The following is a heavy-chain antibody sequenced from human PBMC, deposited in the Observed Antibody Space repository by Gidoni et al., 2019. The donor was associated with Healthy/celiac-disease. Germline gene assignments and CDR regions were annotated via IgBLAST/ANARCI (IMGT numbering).Heavy chain of an antibody. D-gene: IGHD3-22*01. J-gene: IGHJ3*02. CDR2: ISYDGSNK. V-gene: IGHV3-30-3*01. CDR3: ARECYYDSSGYYYVLENAFDI. CDR1: GFTFSSYA. Sequence: QVQLVASGGGVVQPGRSLRLSCAASGFTFSSYAMPWVRQAPGKGLEWVAVISYDGSNKYYADSVKGRFTISRDNSKNTLYLQMNSLRAEDTAVYYCARECYYDSSGYYYVLENAFDIWGQGTMVTVSS.